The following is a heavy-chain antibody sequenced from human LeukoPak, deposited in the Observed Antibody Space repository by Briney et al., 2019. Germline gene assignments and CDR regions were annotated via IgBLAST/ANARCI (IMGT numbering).Heavy chain of an antibody. CDR3: ASLAVAAEGGDNWFDP. J-gene: IGHJ5*02. V-gene: IGHV4-34*01. D-gene: IGHD6-19*01. CDR1: GGSFSGYY. Sequence: SETLSLTCAVYGGSFSGYYWSWIRQPPGKGLEWIGEINHSGSTNYNPSLKSRVTISVDTSKNQFSLKLSSVTAADTAVYYCASLAVAAEGGDNWFDPWGQGTLVTVSS. CDR2: INHSGST.